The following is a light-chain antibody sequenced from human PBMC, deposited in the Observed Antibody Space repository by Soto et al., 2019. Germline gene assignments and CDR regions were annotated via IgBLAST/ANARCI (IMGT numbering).Light chain of an antibody. CDR1: QSVSSSS. CDR2: GAS. V-gene: IGKV3-20*01. J-gene: IGKJ2*01. Sequence: EIVLTQSPGTLSLSPGERATLSCRASQSVSSSSLAWYQQKPGQAPRLLIYGASSRVTGIPDRFSGSGSGTDFTLTISRLEPEDFAVYYWQQYGSSPPMYTFGQGTKLEIK. CDR3: QQYGSSPPMYT.